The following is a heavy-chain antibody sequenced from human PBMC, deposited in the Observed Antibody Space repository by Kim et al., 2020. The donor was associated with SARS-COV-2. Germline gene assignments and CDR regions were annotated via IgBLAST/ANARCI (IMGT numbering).Heavy chain of an antibody. D-gene: IGHD1-20*01. Sequence: GGSLRLSCSASGFTFRNYAMHWVRQAPGKGLEHVSAITINGGKTLYGDSVKGRATISRDNSKNTLYLQMSSLRTDDTAVYYCVKAITDPPFVLDFWGQGTLVTVSS. CDR3: VKAITDPPFVLDF. J-gene: IGHJ4*02. CDR1: GFTFRNYA. CDR2: ITINGGKT. V-gene: IGHV3-64D*09.